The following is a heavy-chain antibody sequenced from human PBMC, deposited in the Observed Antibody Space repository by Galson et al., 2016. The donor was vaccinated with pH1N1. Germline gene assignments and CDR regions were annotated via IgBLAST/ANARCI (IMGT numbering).Heavy chain of an antibody. Sequence: SLRLSCAASGFSLSSFWMTWVRQAPEKGLEWVANINEDGSKIYYVDSVKGRFTISRDNAKNSLYLQMNSLRAEDTAVYYCVKDRAFYYDSSGYDYAFDIWGQGTMVTVAS. CDR3: VKDRAFYYDSSGYDYAFDI. CDR1: GFSLSSFW. D-gene: IGHD3-22*01. J-gene: IGHJ3*02. V-gene: IGHV3-7*01. CDR2: INEDGSKI.